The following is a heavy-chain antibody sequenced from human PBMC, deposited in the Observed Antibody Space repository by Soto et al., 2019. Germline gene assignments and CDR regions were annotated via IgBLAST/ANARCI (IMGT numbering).Heavy chain of an antibody. CDR3: AHRGGGIVDWYFDL. V-gene: IGHV2-5*02. J-gene: IGHJ2*01. CDR2: IYWDDDK. D-gene: IGHD1-26*01. CDR1: GFSLGTYGVG. Sequence: QITLNESGPTLVKPTQTLTLTCTFSGFSLGTYGVGVGWIRQPPGKALEWLALIYWDDDKRYSPSLKSRLTSTTDTSKRQVFLTLTTMDPVDTATYYCAHRGGGIVDWYFDLWGRGTPVIVSS.